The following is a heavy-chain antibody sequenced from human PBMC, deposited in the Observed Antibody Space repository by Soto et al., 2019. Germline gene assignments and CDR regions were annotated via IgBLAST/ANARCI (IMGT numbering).Heavy chain of an antibody. CDR2: IYYSGST. CDR3: ARLYYYGSGLNYYYYYGMDV. D-gene: IGHD3-10*01. J-gene: IGHJ6*02. Sequence: PSETLSLTCTVSGGSISSYYWSWIRQPPGKGLEWIGYIYYSGSTNYNPSLKSRVTISVDTSKNQFSLKLSSVTAADTAVYYCARLYYYGSGLNYYYYYGMDVWGQGTTVTVSS. V-gene: IGHV4-59*01. CDR1: GGSISSYY.